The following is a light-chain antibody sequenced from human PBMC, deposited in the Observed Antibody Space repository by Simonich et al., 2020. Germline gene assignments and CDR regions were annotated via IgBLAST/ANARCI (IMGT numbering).Light chain of an antibody. Sequence: DIVMTQTPLSLSVTPGQPASISCKSSQSLLHSDGKTYLYWYLQKPGQSPQLLIYEVANRFYGVPDRFSGSGSGTDFTLKISRVEAEDVAVYYCQQYYSTPRTFGQGTKVEIK. CDR1: QSLLHSDGKTY. J-gene: IGKJ1*01. CDR2: EVA. CDR3: QQYYSTPRT. V-gene: IGKV2D-29*02.